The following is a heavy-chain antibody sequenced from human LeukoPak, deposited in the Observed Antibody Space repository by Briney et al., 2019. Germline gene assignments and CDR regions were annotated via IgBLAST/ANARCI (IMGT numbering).Heavy chain of an antibody. CDR3: ARDPVPYYYGSGTPS. Sequence: SETLSLTCTVSGGSISSNNYYWGWIRQPPGKGLEWIGSIYYSGSTYHNPSLKSRVTISVDTSKNQFSLKLSSVTAADTAVYYCARDPVPYYYGSGTPSWGQGTLVTVSS. CDR1: GGSISSNNYY. D-gene: IGHD3-10*01. J-gene: IGHJ5*02. CDR2: IYYSGST. V-gene: IGHV4-39*07.